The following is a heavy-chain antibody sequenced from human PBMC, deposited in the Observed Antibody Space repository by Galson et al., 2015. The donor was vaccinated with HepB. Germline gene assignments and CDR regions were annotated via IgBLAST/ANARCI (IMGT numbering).Heavy chain of an antibody. V-gene: IGHV3-74*01. Sequence: SLRLSCAASGFTFSSYWMHWVRQAPGKGLVWVSRINSDGSSTSYADSVKGRFTISRDNAKNTLYLQMNSLRAEDTAVYYCARGPAGFGERFFDYWGQGTLVTVSS. CDR3: ARGPAGFGERFFDY. J-gene: IGHJ4*02. CDR1: GFTFSSYW. CDR2: INSDGSST. D-gene: IGHD3-10*01.